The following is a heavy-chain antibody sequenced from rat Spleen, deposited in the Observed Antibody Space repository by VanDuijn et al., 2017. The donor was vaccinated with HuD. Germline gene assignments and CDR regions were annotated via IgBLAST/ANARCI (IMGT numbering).Heavy chain of an antibody. CDR1: GYTITSGY. V-gene: IGHV3-4*01. J-gene: IGHJ2*01. Sequence: EIQLQESGPGLVKPSQSLSLTCSVTGYTITSGYDWSWIRKFPGNKMESMGYISYSGSTNYNPSLKSRVSITRDTSKNQVFLQLNSVITEDTATYYCARKAIQGFDYWGQGVMFTVSS. CDR3: ARKAIQGFDY. CDR2: ISYSGST.